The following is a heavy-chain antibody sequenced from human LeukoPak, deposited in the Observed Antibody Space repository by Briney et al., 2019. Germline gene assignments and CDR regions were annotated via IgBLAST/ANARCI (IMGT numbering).Heavy chain of an antibody. V-gene: IGHV4-61*01. CDR1: GGSVSSTHY. J-gene: IGHJ3*01. CDR2: IHHSGST. CDR3: AGSGWSFDAFDF. Sequence: PSETLSLTCTVSGGSVSSTHYWGWIRQPPGKGLEWIGYIHHSGSTNYSPSLKSRVTISVDTSKNRFSLRLSSLTAADTAVYFCAGSGWSFDAFDFWGQGTMVTVSS. D-gene: IGHD6-19*01.